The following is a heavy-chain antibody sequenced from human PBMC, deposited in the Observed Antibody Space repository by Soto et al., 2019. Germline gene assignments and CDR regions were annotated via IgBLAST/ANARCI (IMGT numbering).Heavy chain of an antibody. J-gene: IGHJ4*02. Sequence: QGQLEQSGAEVKRPGASVKVSCKASGYAFTNYGISWVRQAPGQGLEWMGWITVNSGNTKYAQKIQGRVTMSTDTPTSPAYMDLGSLRYDGTAVYFCARGFGGGYYYLDYWGQGTLGTVAS. CDR2: ITVNSGNT. V-gene: IGHV1-18*01. CDR3: ARGFGGGYYYLDY. D-gene: IGHD3-10*01. CDR1: GYAFTNYG.